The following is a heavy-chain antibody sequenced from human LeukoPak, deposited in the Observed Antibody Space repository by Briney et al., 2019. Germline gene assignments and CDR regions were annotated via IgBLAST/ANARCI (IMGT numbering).Heavy chain of an antibody. J-gene: IGHJ4*02. CDR1: GFSFSSYW. CDR2: TNQDGSVK. Sequence: GGSLRLSCAASGFSFSSYWMSWVRQAPGKGLEWVANTNQDGSVKYYVDSVKGRFTISRDNDKNSLYLQMKSLRAEDTAVYYCARDKSDGCDYWGQGTLVTVSS. V-gene: IGHV3-7*01. CDR3: ARDKSDGCDY. D-gene: IGHD5-24*01.